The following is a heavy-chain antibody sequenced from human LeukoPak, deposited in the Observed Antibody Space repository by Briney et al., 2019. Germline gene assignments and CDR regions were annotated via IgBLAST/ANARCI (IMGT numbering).Heavy chain of an antibody. CDR3: ARGGRPYGSGSSYFDY. Sequence: PGGSLRLSCAASGFTFSSYEMNWVRQAPGKGLEWVSYISSSGSTIYYADSVKGRFTISRDNAKNSLYLQMNSLRAEDTAVYYCARGGRPYGSGSSYFDYWGQGTLVTVSS. CDR1: GFTFSSYE. D-gene: IGHD3-10*01. V-gene: IGHV3-48*03. CDR2: ISSSGSTI. J-gene: IGHJ4*02.